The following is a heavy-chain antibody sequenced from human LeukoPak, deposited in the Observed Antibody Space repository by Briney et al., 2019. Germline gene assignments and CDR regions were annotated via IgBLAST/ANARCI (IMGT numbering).Heavy chain of an antibody. CDR2: IYPGDSDT. J-gene: IGHJ3*02. CDR1: GYSFTSYW. V-gene: IGHV5-51*01. D-gene: IGHD2-21*01. Sequence: GESLKISCKGSGYSFTSYWIGWVRQMPGKGLEWMGIIYPGDSDTRYSPSFQGQVTISADKSISTAYLQWSSLKASDTAMYYCARYCGGDCYVPDAFDIWGQGTMVTVSS. CDR3: ARYCGGDCYVPDAFDI.